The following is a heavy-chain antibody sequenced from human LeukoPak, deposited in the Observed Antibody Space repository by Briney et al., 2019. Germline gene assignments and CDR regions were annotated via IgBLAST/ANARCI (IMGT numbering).Heavy chain of an antibody. CDR3: AREWPFGIY. Sequence: GGSLRLSCAASGITFSSSEMDWVRQAPGQGLEWVSYISGSGTTIYYADSVKGRFTISRYNAKNSLFLQMNSLRAEDTAVYYCAREWPFGIYSGQGTLVTVSS. V-gene: IGHV3-48*03. CDR2: ISGSGTTI. J-gene: IGHJ4*02. CDR1: GITFSSSE. D-gene: IGHD1-14*01.